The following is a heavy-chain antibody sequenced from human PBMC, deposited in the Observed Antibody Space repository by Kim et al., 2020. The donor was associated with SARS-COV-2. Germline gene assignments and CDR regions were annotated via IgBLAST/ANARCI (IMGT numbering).Heavy chain of an antibody. Sequence: GGSLRLSCAASGFTFSSYSMNWVRQAPGKGLEWVSSISSSSSYIYYADSVKGRFTISRDNAKNSLYLQMNSLRAEDTAVYYCARDGASHFDWLYRGEEMVSLGGMDVWGQGTTVTVSS. V-gene: IGHV3-21*01. CDR1: GFTFSSYS. CDR3: ARDGASHFDWLYRGEEMVSLGGMDV. CDR2: ISSSSSYI. J-gene: IGHJ6*02. D-gene: IGHD3-9*01.